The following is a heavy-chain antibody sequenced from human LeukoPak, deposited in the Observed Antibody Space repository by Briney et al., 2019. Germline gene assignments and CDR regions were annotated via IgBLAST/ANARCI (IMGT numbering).Heavy chain of an antibody. CDR1: GGSFSSYY. Sequence: PSETLSLTCAVYGGSFSSYYWSWIRQPPGKGLEWIGYIYYSGSTNYNPSLKSRVTISVDTSKNQFSLKLGSVTAADTAVYYCARLGLVGFDPWGQGTLVTVSS. CDR3: ARLGLVGFDP. V-gene: IGHV4-59*08. CDR2: IYYSGST. D-gene: IGHD2-15*01. J-gene: IGHJ5*02.